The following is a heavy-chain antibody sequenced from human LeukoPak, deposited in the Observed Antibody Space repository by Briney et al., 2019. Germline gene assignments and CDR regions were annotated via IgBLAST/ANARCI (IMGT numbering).Heavy chain of an antibody. D-gene: IGHD2-2*01. J-gene: IGHJ4*02. V-gene: IGHV3-23*01. CDR3: AKSLGMWYQLLGDY. Sequence: GGSLRLSCAASGFTFSSYAMSWVRQAPGKGLEWVSAISGSGGSTYYADSVKGRFTISRDNSKNTLYLQMNSLRAEDTAVYYCAKSLGMWYQLLGDYWGQGTLVTVSS. CDR1: GFTFSSYA. CDR2: ISGSGGST.